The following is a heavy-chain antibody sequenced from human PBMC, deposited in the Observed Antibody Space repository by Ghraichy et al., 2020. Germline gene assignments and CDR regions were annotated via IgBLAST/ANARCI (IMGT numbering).Heavy chain of an antibody. V-gene: IGHV3-30*18. CDR1: GFTFSNYG. CDR2: ISHDGSNK. Sequence: GGSLRLSCAASGFTFSNYGMHWVRQAPGKGLEWVVVISHDGSNKYYADSVKGRFTISRENSKNTLYLQMNSMRPEDTAVYYCAKVLDNYYGSGSYIYYGMDVWGQGTTVTVSS. CDR3: AKVLDNYYGSGSYIYYGMDV. D-gene: IGHD3-10*01. J-gene: IGHJ6*02.